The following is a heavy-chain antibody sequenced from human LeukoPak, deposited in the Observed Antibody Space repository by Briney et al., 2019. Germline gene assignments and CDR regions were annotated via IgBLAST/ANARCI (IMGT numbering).Heavy chain of an antibody. CDR3: ARHHTAAASFDY. CDR1: GFTFSSYG. J-gene: IGHJ4*02. CDR2: IWFDGSNK. D-gene: IGHD6-13*01. V-gene: IGHV3-33*01. Sequence: GRSLRLSCAAAGFTFSSYGMHWVRQAPGKGLGWVAVIWFDGSNKYYADSVEGRFTISRDNSKNTLYLQMNSLRAEDTAVYYCARHHTAAASFDYWGQGTLVTVSS.